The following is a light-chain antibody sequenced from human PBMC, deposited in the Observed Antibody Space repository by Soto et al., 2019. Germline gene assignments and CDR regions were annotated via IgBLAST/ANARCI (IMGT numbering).Light chain of an antibody. V-gene: IGLV1-51*01. CDR1: SSNIGNNY. J-gene: IGLJ2*01. Sequence: QSVLTQPPSVSAAPGQKVTISCSGRSSNIGNNYVSWYQQLPGTAPKLLTYDSTKPPSGIADRFSGSKSGTSATLGITGLQTGYEADYYCGTWDSSLSAGVFGGGTKLTVL. CDR2: DST. CDR3: GTWDSSLSAGV.